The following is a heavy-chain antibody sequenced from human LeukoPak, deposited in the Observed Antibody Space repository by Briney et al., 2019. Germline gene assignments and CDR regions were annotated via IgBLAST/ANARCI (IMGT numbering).Heavy chain of an antibody. D-gene: IGHD6-19*01. CDR3: AKEDHSSGRAGTFDI. V-gene: IGHV3-30*04. CDR1: GFTFSRYP. J-gene: IGHJ3*02. Sequence: PGGSLRLSCEASGFTFSRYPMHWVRQAPGKGLEWVAGISDDGRGTYYADSVKGRFTFSRDNSKNSLYLQLNSLRPEDTAMYYCAKEDHSSGRAGTFDIWGQGTMVTVSS. CDR2: ISDDGRGT.